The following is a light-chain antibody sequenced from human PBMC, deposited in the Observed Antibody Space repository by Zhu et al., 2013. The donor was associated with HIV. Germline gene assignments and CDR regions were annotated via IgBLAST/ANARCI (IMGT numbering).Light chain of an antibody. Sequence: QSVXTQPPSVSAAPGQKVTISCSGSSSNIGNNYVSWYQHLPGRGPKLLISDNNKRPSGIPDRFSGSKSGTSATLAITGLQTGDEGDYYCGTWDDSLNTVVFGGGTKLTVL. V-gene: IGLV1-51*01. CDR1: SSNIGNNY. CDR2: DNN. CDR3: GTWDDSLNTVV. J-gene: IGLJ2*01.